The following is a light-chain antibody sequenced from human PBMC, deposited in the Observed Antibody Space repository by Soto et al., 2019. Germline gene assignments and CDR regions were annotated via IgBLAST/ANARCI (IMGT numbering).Light chain of an antibody. CDR2: EVS. CDR3: WSYAGNTIFV. CDR1: SSDVGGSKH. V-gene: IGLV2-23*02. J-gene: IGLJ2*01. Sequence: QSALTQPASVSGSPGQSITISCTGTSSDVGGSKHVSWYQHHPGKAPKLMIYEVSNRPSGVSDRFSGSKSGYTASLTISGLQAEDEAYYYCWSYAGNTIFVFGGGTKVTVL.